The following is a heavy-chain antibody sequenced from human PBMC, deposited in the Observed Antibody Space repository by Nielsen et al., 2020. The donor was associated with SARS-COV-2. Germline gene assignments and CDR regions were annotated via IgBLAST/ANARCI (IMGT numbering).Heavy chain of an antibody. D-gene: IGHD6-19*01. CDR2: IRSKANIYAT. J-gene: IGHJ3*02. CDR3: ARESVTGTDAFDI. CDR1: GFTFSGSS. Sequence: GGSLRLSCAASGFTFSGSSMHWVRQASGKGLEWIGRIRSKANIYATAYAASVKGRFTISRDDSKNTAYLQMNSLRDEDTAVYYCARESVTGTDAFDIWGQGTVVTVSS. V-gene: IGHV3-73*01.